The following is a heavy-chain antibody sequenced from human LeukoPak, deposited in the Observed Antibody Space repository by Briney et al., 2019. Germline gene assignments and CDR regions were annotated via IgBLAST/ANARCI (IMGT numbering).Heavy chain of an antibody. Sequence: GGSLRLSCAASGFTFSSYSMNWVRQAPGKGLEWVSSISSSSSYIYYADSVKGRFTISRDNAKDSLYLQMNSLRAEDTAVYYCARDGTDRWFGESPPGGFDYWGQGTLVTVSP. CDR2: ISSSSSYI. V-gene: IGHV3-21*01. D-gene: IGHD3-10*01. CDR1: GFTFSSYS. CDR3: ARDGTDRWFGESPPGGFDY. J-gene: IGHJ4*02.